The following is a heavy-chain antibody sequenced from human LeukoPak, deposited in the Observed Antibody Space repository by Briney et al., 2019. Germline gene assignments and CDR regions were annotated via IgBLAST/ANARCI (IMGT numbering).Heavy chain of an antibody. J-gene: IGHJ6*03. D-gene: IGHD2-21*01. CDR1: GGSISSFY. Sequence: SETLSLTCSVSGGSISSFYCNWMRQPAGKGLEWIGYIYYSGSTNYNPSLKSRVTISVDTSKNQFSLKLSSVTAADTAVYYCARVGYYPDYYMDVWGKGTTVTVSS. V-gene: IGHV4-59*08. CDR3: ARVGYYPDYYMDV. CDR2: IYYSGST.